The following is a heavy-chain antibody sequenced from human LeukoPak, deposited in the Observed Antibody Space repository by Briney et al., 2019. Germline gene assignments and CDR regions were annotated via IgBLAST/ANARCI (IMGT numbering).Heavy chain of an antibody. D-gene: IGHD5-12*01. CDR1: GFTFSSYW. CDR3: AKEGGYSGYDFNWFDP. V-gene: IGHV3-23*01. J-gene: IGHJ5*02. Sequence: GGSLRLSCAASGFTFSSYWMSWVRQAPGKGLEWVSAISGSGGGTYYADSVKGRFTISRDNSKNTLYLQMNSLRAEDTAVYYCAKEGGYSGYDFNWFDPWGLGTLVTVPS. CDR2: ISGSGGGT.